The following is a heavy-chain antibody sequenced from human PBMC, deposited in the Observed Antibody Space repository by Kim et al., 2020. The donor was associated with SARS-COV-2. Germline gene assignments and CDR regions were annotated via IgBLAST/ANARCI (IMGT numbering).Heavy chain of an antibody. CDR2: INHSGST. J-gene: IGHJ6*02. V-gene: IGHV4-34*01. Sequence: SETLSLTCAVYGGSFSGYYWSWIRQPPGKGLEWIGEINHSGSTNYNPSLKSRVTISVDTSKNQFSLKLSSVTAADTAVYYCARGPRGLSGPQYGSGSYSPYYYDGMDVWGQGTTVTVSS. CDR1: GGSFSGYY. D-gene: IGHD3-10*01. CDR3: ARGPRGLSGPQYGSGSYSPYYYDGMDV.